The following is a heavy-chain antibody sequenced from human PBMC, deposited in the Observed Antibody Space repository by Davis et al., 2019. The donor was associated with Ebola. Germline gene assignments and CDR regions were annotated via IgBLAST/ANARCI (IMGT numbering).Heavy chain of an antibody. V-gene: IGHV4-39*01. Sequence: MPSETLSLTCAVSGGFVSSGGYSWSWIRQPPGKGLEWIGSIYYSGSTYYNPSLKSRVTISVDTSKNQFSLKLSSVTAADTAVYYCTQNGGDYWGQGTLVTVSS. D-gene: IGHD3-16*01. CDR3: TQNGGDY. J-gene: IGHJ4*02. CDR2: IYYSGST. CDR1: GGFVSSGGYS.